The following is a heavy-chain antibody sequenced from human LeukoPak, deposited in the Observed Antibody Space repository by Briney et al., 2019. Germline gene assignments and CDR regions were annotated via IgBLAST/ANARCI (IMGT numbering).Heavy chain of an antibody. V-gene: IGHV3-7*01. CDR3: ARGGPPGEDFWSGYAFIGWFDP. CDR2: ITPDGSDK. D-gene: IGHD3-3*01. Sequence: PGGSLRLSCAASGFTFSNYWMTWVRQSPGKGLEWVAIITPDGSDKYCVDSVKGRFTISRDNAKNSLYLQMSSLRAEDTAVYYCARGGPPGEDFWSGYAFIGWFDPWGQGTLVTVSS. J-gene: IGHJ5*02. CDR1: GFTFSNYW.